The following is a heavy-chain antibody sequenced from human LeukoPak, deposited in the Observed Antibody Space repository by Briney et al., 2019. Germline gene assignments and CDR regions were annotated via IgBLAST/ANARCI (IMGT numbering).Heavy chain of an antibody. CDR1: GGSFSGYY. Sequence: TSETLSLTRAVYGGSFSGYYWSWIRQPPGKGLEWIGEINHSGSTNYNPSLKSRVTISVDTSKNQFSLRLSSVTASDTAVYYCARCLGGRCDYFDYWGQGALVTVTS. CDR2: INHSGST. D-gene: IGHD3-16*01. CDR3: ARCLGGRCDYFDY. J-gene: IGHJ4*02. V-gene: IGHV4-34*01.